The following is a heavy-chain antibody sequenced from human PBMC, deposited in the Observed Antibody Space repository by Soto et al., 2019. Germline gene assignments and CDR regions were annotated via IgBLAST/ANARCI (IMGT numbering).Heavy chain of an antibody. CDR1: GGTFSSYA. CDR3: ARGGKSLFLEWFHFDY. Sequence: QVQLVQSGAEVKKPGSSVKVSCKPSGGTFSSYAISWVRQAPGQGLEWMGGIIPIFGTPNYAQKFQDRVTITADESTGTAYMELSSLRSEDTAVYYCARGGKSLFLEWFHFDYWGQGTLVTVSS. V-gene: IGHV1-69*01. CDR2: IIPIFGTP. D-gene: IGHD3-3*01. J-gene: IGHJ4*02.